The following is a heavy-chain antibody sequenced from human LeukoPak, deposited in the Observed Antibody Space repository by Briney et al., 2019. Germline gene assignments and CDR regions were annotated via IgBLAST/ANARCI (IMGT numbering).Heavy chain of an antibody. D-gene: IGHD5-24*01. CDR3: ARVVEMATIGSWELDYYYYMDV. J-gene: IGHJ6*03. CDR2: IYFSGRT. Sequence: KSSETLSLTCSVSGGSISSYYWSWIRQPPGKGLEWIGYIYFSGRTNYNPSLKSRVTISVDTSKNQFSLKLSSVTAADTAVYYCARVVEMATIGSWELDYYYYMDVWGKGTTVTISS. CDR1: GGSISSYY. V-gene: IGHV4-59*01.